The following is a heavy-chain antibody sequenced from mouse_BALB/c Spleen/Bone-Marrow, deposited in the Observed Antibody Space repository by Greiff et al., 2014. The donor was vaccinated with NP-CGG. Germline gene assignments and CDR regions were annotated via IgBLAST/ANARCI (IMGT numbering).Heavy chain of an antibody. CDR3: ARLRRYYGYFDY. D-gene: IGHD1-1*01. CDR2: ISSGSSTI. J-gene: IGHJ2*01. Sequence: EVKLVESGGGLVQPGGSRKLSCAASGSTFSSFGMHWVRQAPEKGLEWVAYISSGSSTIYYADTVKGRFTISRDNPKNTLFLQMTSLRSEDTAMYYCARLRRYYGYFDYWGQGTTLTVSS. CDR1: GSTFSSFG. V-gene: IGHV5-17*02.